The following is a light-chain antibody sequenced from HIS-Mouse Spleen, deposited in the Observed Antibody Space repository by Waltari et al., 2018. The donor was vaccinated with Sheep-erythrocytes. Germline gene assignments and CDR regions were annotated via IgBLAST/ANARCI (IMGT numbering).Light chain of an antibody. CDR3: AAWDDSLSGNWV. J-gene: IGLJ3*02. CDR1: SSNIGSNY. CDR2: RNN. Sequence: QSVLTQPPSASGTPGQRVPISCSGSSSNIGSNYVYWYQRLPGTAPKLLIYRNNQRPSGVPDRFSGSKSGTSASLAISGLRSEDEADYYCAAWDDSLSGNWVFGGGTKLTVL. V-gene: IGLV1-47*01.